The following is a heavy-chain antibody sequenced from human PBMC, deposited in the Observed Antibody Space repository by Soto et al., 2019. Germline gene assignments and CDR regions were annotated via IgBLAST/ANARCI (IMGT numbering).Heavy chain of an antibody. J-gene: IGHJ4*02. CDR2: IYYSGRT. D-gene: IGHD2-2*01. CDR1: RGSISSSSYY. CDR3: ARGWYCGATSCYYFDY. V-gene: IGHV4-39*01. Sequence: QLQLQDSGPGLVRPSETLSLTCTVSRGSISSSSYYWGWIRQPPGKGLEWIGSIYYSGRTYYNPSIKSRVTISVDTSKNQFSLKMSSVTAADTTVYYCARGWYCGATSCYYFDYWAQGTLVTVSS.